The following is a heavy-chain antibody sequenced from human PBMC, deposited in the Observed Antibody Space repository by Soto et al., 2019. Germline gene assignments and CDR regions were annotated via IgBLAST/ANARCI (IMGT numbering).Heavy chain of an antibody. CDR3: ARERTSSGRYPAGAFDI. CDR2: IYYSGST. D-gene: IGHD6-19*01. CDR1: GGSISSGGYY. V-gene: IGHV4-31*03. J-gene: IGHJ3*02. Sequence: QVQLQESGPGLVKPSQTLSLTCTVSGGSISSGGYYWSWIRQHPGKGLEWIGYIYYSGSTYYNPSLKSRVTISVDTSKNQFSLKLSSVTAADTAVYYCARERTSSGRYPAGAFDIWGQGTMVTVSS.